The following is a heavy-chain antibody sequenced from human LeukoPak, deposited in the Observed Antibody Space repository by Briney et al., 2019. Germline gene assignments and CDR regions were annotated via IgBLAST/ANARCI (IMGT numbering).Heavy chain of an antibody. J-gene: IGHJ5*02. D-gene: IGHD3-10*01. CDR3: GKQRPVRGVIIGVIDP. V-gene: IGHV3-23*01. CDR1: GFTFHIYA. Sequence: PGGSLRLSCAASGFTFHIYAMNWVRQAPGKGLEWVSAINGGGYGTYYADSVKGRFTISRDNSKNTLYVQMNSLRAEDTAVYYCGKQRPVRGVIIGVIDPWGQGTLVTVSS. CDR2: INGGGYGT.